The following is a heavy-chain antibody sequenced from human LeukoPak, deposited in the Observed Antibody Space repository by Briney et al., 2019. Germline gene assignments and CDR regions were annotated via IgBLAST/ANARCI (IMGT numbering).Heavy chain of an antibody. CDR3: AQGTSMRYFFDL. D-gene: IGHD2-8*01. V-gene: IGHV3-23*01. J-gene: IGHJ2*01. CDR1: GFSFNRYA. CDR2: VSGSGGRT. Sequence: GGSLRLSCAASGFSFNRYAVAWVRQAPGKGLEWVSTVSGSGGRTFFADSVKGRFTVSRDNSVFLQMNSLRAEDTALYFCAQGTSMRYFFDLWGRGTLVTVSS.